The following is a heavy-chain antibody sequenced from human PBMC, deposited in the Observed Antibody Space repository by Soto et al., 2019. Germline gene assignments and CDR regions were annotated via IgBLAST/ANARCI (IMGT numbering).Heavy chain of an antibody. CDR2: IYYSGST. J-gene: IGHJ6*02. D-gene: IGHD6-13*01. CDR3: ARGSSSWKDYYYGMDV. V-gene: IGHV4-61*01. Sequence: QVQLQESGPGLVKPSETLSLTCTVSGGSVSSGSYYWSWIRQPTGKVLEWIGYIYYSGSTNYNPSLKSRVTISVDTSKNQFSLKLSSVTAADTAVYYCARGSSSWKDYYYGMDVWGQGTTVTVSS. CDR1: GGSVSSGSYY.